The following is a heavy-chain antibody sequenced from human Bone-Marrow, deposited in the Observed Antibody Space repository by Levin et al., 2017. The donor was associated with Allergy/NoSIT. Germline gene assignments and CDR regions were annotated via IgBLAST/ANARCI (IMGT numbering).Heavy chain of an antibody. Sequence: GGSLRLSCAASGFTFSSYGMHWVRQAPGKGLEWVAVISYDGSNKYYADSVKGRFTISRDNSKNTLYLQMNSLRAEDTAVYYCAKVVGVQGVIYWGQGTLVTVSS. J-gene: IGHJ4*02. CDR3: AKVVGVQGVIY. V-gene: IGHV3-30*18. CDR2: ISYDGSNK. CDR1: GFTFSSYG. D-gene: IGHD3-10*01.